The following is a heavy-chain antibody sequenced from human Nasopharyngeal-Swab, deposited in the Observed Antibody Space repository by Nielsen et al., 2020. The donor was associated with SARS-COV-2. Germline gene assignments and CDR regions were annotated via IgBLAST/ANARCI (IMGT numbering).Heavy chain of an antibody. Sequence: GESLKISCAASGFTFSSYSMNLVRQAPGKGLEWVSSISSSSSYIYYADSVKGRFTISRDNAKNSLYLQMNSLRAEDTAVYYCASSLRQQYVHYYMDVWGKGTTVTVSS. J-gene: IGHJ6*03. D-gene: IGHD6-13*01. V-gene: IGHV3-21*01. CDR1: GFTFSSYS. CDR3: ASSLRQQYVHYYMDV. CDR2: ISSSSSYI.